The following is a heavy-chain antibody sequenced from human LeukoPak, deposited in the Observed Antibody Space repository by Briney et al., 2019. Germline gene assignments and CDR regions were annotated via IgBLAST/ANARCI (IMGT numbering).Heavy chain of an antibody. CDR3: ARGSSPVGYYDSSGYYYYY. D-gene: IGHD3-22*01. Sequence: SVKVSCKASGGTFSSYAISWVRQAPGQGLEWMGGIIPIFGTANYAQKFQGRVTITADESTSTAYVELSSLRSEDTAVYYCARGSSPVGYYDSSGYYYYYWGQGTLVTVSS. CDR2: IIPIFGTA. V-gene: IGHV1-69*13. J-gene: IGHJ4*02. CDR1: GGTFSSYA.